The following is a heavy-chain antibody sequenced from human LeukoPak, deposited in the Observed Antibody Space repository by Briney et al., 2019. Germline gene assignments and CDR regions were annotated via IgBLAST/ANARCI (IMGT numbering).Heavy chain of an antibody. Sequence: GGSLRLSCAASGFTFSYYSMNWVRQAPGKGLEWVSSISSSSSYIYYADSVRGRFTISRDNAKNSLYLQMNSLRADDTAVYYCARAKVVAATDDAFDIWGQGIMVTVSS. D-gene: IGHD2-15*01. V-gene: IGHV3-21*01. CDR1: GFTFSYYS. CDR2: ISSSSSYI. CDR3: ARAKVVAATDDAFDI. J-gene: IGHJ3*02.